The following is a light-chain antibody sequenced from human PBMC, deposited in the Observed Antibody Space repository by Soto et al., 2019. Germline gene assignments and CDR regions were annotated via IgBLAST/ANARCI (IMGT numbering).Light chain of an antibody. V-gene: IGKV1-39*01. CDR2: ATS. CDR1: QTVSTY. Sequence: DTQMTQSPSSLSASVGARISITCRASQTVSTYLNWYQQKAGQAPTLLISATSTLQSGVPSRFSGSGYGTEFTLTITSLQPEDFATYYCQQTYTTPRTCGQGTKVAFK. CDR3: QQTYTTPRT. J-gene: IGKJ1*01.